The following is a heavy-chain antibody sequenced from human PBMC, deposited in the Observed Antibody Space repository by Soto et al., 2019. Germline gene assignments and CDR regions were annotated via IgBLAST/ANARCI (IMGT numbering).Heavy chain of an antibody. CDR2: IIPIFGTA. D-gene: IGHD4-17*01. CDR1: GDTFTNYA. J-gene: IGHJ6*02. Sequence: PVKRSCKGSGDTFTNYAFGWGSHAPGQGLEWLGGIIPIFGTADYAQKFQGHVTISADKSISTAYLQWSSLKASDTAMYYCAREDSDYGDYVSHYYYGMDVWGQGTTVTVSS. V-gene: IGHV1-69*06. CDR3: AREDSDYGDYVSHYYYGMDV.